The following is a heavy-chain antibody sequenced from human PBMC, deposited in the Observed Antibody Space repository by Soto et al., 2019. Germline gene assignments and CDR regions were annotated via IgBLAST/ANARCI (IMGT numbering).Heavy chain of an antibody. J-gene: IGHJ4*02. CDR1: GFSFSSYA. V-gene: IGHV3-23*01. CDR3: AKMGASYDRIPYYFDS. D-gene: IGHD5-12*01. CDR2: IDNSGGTT. Sequence: GGSLRLSCAASGFSFSSYAMTWVRQAPGKGLEWVSLIDNSGGTTSYADSVKGRFTVSRDNSKNTLYLQMNSLRADDTAVYYCAKMGASYDRIPYYFDSWGQGNLVTVSS.